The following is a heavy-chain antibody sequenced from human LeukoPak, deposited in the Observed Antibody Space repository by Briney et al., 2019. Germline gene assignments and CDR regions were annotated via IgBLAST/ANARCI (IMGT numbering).Heavy chain of an antibody. D-gene: IGHD3-22*01. CDR3: ARGKYYYDSNSSYRYFDP. V-gene: IGHV4-4*07. CDR2: IYTTGNT. J-gene: IGHJ5*02. CDR1: GGSISSYY. Sequence: SETLSLTCTVSGGSISSYYWSWIRQPAGKGLEWIGRIYTTGNTNYNPSLKSRVTMSIDTSKKQFSLKLSSVTAADTAVYYCARGKYYYDSNSSYRYFDPWGQGTLVTVSS.